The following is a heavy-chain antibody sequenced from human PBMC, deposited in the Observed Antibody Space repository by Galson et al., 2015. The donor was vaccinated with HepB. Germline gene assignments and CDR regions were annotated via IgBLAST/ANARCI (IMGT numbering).Heavy chain of an antibody. CDR2: IKYDGNNK. Sequence: SLRLSCAVSGFTLSSSGMHWVRQAPGKGLEWVAVIKYDGNNKHYADSVKGRFTISRDSSKNTLYLQMNSLRGEDTAVYYCVRDLGRVTAIPFHWGQGTLVTVSS. CDR1: GFTLSSSG. D-gene: IGHD2-21*02. V-gene: IGHV3-33*01. CDR3: VRDLGRVTAIPFH. J-gene: IGHJ4*02.